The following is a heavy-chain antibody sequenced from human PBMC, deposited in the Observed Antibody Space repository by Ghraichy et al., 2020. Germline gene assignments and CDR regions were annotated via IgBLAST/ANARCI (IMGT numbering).Heavy chain of an antibody. J-gene: IGHJ4*02. D-gene: IGHD2-15*01. Sequence: GGSLRLSCSASGFTFSGYVMHWVRQAPGKGLEYVAAISTNGGSTYYADSVKGRFTISRDNSKKTLHLQMSSLGVEDTAIYYCVKDSPVGYCSGGTCYSIGRFDYWGQGTLVTVSS. CDR3: VKDSPVGYCSGGTCYSIGRFDY. CDR2: ISTNGGST. CDR1: GFTFSGYV. V-gene: IGHV3-64D*06.